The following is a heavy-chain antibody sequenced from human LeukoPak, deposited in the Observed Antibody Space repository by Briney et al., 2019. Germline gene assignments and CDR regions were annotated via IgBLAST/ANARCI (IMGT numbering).Heavy chain of an antibody. CDR1: GFTFSSYW. D-gene: IGHD2-21*02. CDR2: ISSSGSTI. CDR3: ARVSRPCSGGCYDFDY. Sequence: GGSLRLSCAASGFTFSSYWMHWIRQAPGKGLEWVSYISSSGSTIYYADSVKGRFTISRDNAKNSLYLQMNSLRAEDTAVYYCARVSRPCSGGCYDFDYWGQGTLVTVSS. V-gene: IGHV3-48*03. J-gene: IGHJ4*02.